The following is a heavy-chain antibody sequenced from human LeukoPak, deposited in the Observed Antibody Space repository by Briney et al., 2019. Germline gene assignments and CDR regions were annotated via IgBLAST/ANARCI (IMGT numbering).Heavy chain of an antibody. CDR1: DGPISSYY. J-gene: IGHJ4*02. V-gene: IGHV4-59*01. CDR2: IYYSGST. D-gene: IGHD4/OR15-4a*01. CDR3: ASGAWANLGY. Sequence: PSKPLSLTCTVSDGPISSYYWSWIRKPPGKGLEGIGYIYYSGSTNYNPSLKRRVTISVDTSKNQFSLKLGSVTAADTAVYYCASGAWANLGYWGQGTLVTGSS.